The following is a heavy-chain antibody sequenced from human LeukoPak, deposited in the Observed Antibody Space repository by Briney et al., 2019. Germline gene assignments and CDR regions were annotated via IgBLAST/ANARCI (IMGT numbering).Heavy chain of an antibody. Sequence: SETLSLTCTVSGGSISSGDYYWSWIRQPPGKGLEWIGYIYYSGSTYYNPSLKSRVTISVDTSKNQFSLKLGSVTAADTAVYYCARGPETGYCSGGSCYSAPIGFDYWGQGTLVTVSS. J-gene: IGHJ4*02. V-gene: IGHV4-30-4*01. CDR2: IYYSGST. D-gene: IGHD2-15*01. CDR3: ARGPETGYCSGGSCYSAPIGFDY. CDR1: GGSISSGDYY.